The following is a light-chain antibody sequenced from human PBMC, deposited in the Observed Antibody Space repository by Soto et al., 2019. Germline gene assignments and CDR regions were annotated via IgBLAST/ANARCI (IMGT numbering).Light chain of an antibody. Sequence: EIVLTQSPATLSVSPGERVTLSCRASQSVIYDLAWYQQKPGQAPRLLVYGASTRATDAPPRFRGSGSGTDFSLTISSLQSEDIATYYCQQYRGWPRXXGQGSRIEIK. CDR3: QQYRGWPRX. CDR1: QSVIYD. V-gene: IGKV3-15*01. CDR2: GAS. J-gene: IGKJ1*01.